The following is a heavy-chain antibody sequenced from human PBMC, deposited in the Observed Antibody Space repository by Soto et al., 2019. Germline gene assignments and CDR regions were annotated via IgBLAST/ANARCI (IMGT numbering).Heavy chain of an antibody. CDR2: INHSGST. D-gene: IGHD6-13*01. J-gene: IGHJ4*02. V-gene: IGHV4-34*01. Sequence: QVQLQQWGAGLLKPSETLSLTCAVYGGSFSGYYWSWIRQPPGKGLEWIGEINHSGSTNYNPSLKSRVTISVDTSKNQFALKRSSVTAADTAVYYCASLQQLPRSCFDYWGQGTLVTVSS. CDR3: ASLQQLPRSCFDY. CDR1: GGSFSGYY.